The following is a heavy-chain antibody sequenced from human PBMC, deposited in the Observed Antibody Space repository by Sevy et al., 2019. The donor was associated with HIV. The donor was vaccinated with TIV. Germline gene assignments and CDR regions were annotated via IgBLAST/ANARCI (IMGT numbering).Heavy chain of an antibody. CDR1: GLTFSSYS. J-gene: IGHJ4*02. V-gene: IGHV3-48*02. D-gene: IGHD3-3*01. Sequence: GGSLRLSCAASGLTFSSYSMNWVRQAPGKGLEWVSYISSSSSTIYYADSVKGRFTISRDNAKNSLYLQMNSLRDADTAVYCCARDDRGSGWGQGTLVTVSS. CDR3: ARDDRGSG. CDR2: ISSSSSTI.